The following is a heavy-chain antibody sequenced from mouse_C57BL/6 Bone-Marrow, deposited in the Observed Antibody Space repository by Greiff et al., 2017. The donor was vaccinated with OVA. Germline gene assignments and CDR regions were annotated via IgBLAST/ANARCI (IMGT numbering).Heavy chain of an antibody. V-gene: IGHV1-50*01. D-gene: IGHD1-1*01. J-gene: IGHJ2*01. CDR1: GYTFTSYW. Sequence: QVQLQQPGAELVKPGASVKLSCKASGYTFTSYWMQWVKQRPGQGLEWIGEIDPSDSYTNYNQKFKGKATLTVDTSSSPAYMQLSSLTSEDSAVYYCARWADYYGSSLDYWGQGTTLTVSS. CDR3: ARWADYYGSSLDY. CDR2: IDPSDSYT.